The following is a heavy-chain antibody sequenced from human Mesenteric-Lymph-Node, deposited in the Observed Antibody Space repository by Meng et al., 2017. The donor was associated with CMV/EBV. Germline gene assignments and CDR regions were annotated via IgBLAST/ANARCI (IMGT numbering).Heavy chain of an antibody. Sequence: SEFTFSRYSMNWVRQAPGKGLEWVASISSSSSYIYYADSVKGRFTISRDNAKNSLYLQMISLRAEDTAVYSCARDLRIAAAGKGFDYWGQGTLVTVSS. J-gene: IGHJ4*02. CDR3: ARDLRIAAAGKGFDY. V-gene: IGHV3-21*01. D-gene: IGHD6-13*01. CDR1: EFTFSRYS. CDR2: ISSSSSYI.